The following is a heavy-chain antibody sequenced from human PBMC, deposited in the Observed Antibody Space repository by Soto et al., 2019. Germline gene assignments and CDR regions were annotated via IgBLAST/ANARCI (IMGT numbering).Heavy chain of an antibody. J-gene: IGHJ3*02. CDR3: ARVSDGGKRDHDAFDI. V-gene: IGHV1-69*13. CDR2: IIPIFGTA. CDR1: GGTFSRYA. D-gene: IGHD2-15*01. Sequence: ASVKVSCKASGGTFSRYAISWVRQAPGQGLEWMGGIIPIFGTANYAQKFQGRVTITADESTSTAYMELSSLRSEDTAVYYCARVSDGGKRDHDAFDIWGQGTMVTVSS.